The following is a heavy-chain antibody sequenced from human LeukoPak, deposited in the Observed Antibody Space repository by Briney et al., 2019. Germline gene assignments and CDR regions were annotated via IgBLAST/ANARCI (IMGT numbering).Heavy chain of an antibody. V-gene: IGHV3-23*01. J-gene: IGHJ4*02. CDR3: AKTRPLDSSSWSHGDY. Sequence: SWIRQPPGKGLEWVSAISGSGDGTYYGDSVKGRFTISRDNSKNTLYLQMNSLRAEDTAVYYCAKTRPLDSSSWSHGDYWGQGTLVTVSS. D-gene: IGHD6-13*01. CDR2: ISGSGDGT.